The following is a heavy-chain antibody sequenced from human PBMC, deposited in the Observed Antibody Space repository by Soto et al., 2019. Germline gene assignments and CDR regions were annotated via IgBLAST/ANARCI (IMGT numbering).Heavy chain of an antibody. CDR1: GYTFNGYY. V-gene: IGHV1-2*02. CDR3: ARERGNYDVLTGALRWFDP. CDR2: VNPDTGGT. Sequence: ASVKVSCQASGYTFNGYYMHWVRQAPGQGLEWLGWVNPDTGGTDYAHKFQGRVTMTRDTSISTAYMELSRLRSDDTAVYYCARERGNYDVLTGALRWFDPWGQGALVTVSS. J-gene: IGHJ5*02. D-gene: IGHD3-9*01.